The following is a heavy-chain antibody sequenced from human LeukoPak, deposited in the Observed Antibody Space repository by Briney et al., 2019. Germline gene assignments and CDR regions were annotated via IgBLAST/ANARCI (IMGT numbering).Heavy chain of an antibody. CDR3: ARAPAYSSGWYYFDY. CDR2: ISSNGGST. D-gene: IGHD6-19*01. J-gene: IGHJ4*02. V-gene: IGHV3-64*01. CDR1: GFTFSSYA. Sequence: GGSLRLSCAASGFTFSSYAMHWVRQAPGKGREYVSAISSNGGSTYYANSVKGRFTISRDNSKNTLYLQMGSLRAEDMAVYYCARAPAYSSGWYYFDYWGQGTLVTVSS.